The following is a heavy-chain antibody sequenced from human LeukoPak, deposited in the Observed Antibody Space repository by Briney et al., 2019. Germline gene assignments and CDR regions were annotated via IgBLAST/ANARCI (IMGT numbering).Heavy chain of an antibody. Sequence: ASVKVSCKASGYTFTSYGISWVRQAPGQGLEWMGWISAYNGNTIYAQKLQGRVTMTTDTSTSTAYMEPRSLRSDDTAVYYCARALTTLYYYFYMDVWGKGTTVTVSS. CDR1: GYTFTSYG. CDR2: ISAYNGNT. V-gene: IGHV1-18*01. D-gene: IGHD4/OR15-4a*01. J-gene: IGHJ6*03. CDR3: ARALTTLYYYFYMDV.